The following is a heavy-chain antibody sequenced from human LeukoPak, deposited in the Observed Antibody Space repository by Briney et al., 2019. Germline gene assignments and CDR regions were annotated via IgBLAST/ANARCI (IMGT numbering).Heavy chain of an antibody. CDR2: ISYDGSNK. CDR1: GFTFSSYG. V-gene: IGHV3-30*03. CDR3: ARALYPRIAAAGEGYFQH. Sequence: PGRSLRLSCAAPGFTFSSYGMHWVRQAPGKGLEWVAVISYDGSNKYYADSVKGRFTISRDNSKNTFFLQMNSLSAEDTAVYYCARALYPRIAAAGEGYFQHWGQGTLVTVSS. D-gene: IGHD6-13*01. J-gene: IGHJ1*01.